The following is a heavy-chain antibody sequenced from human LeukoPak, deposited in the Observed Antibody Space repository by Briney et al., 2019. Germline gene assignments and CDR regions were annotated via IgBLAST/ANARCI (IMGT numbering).Heavy chain of an antibody. CDR2: INPNSGGT. Sequence: GASVKVSCKASGYTFTGYYMHWGRQAPGQGLEGMGWINPNSGGTNYAQKFQGRVTMTRDTSISTAYMELSRLRSDDTAVYYCARASCSGGSCYSSLGYWGQGTLVTVSS. V-gene: IGHV1-2*02. CDR3: ARASCSGGSCYSSLGY. J-gene: IGHJ4*02. CDR1: GYTFTGYY. D-gene: IGHD2-15*01.